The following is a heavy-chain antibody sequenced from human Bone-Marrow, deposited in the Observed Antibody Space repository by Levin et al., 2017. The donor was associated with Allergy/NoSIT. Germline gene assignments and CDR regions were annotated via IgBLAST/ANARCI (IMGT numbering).Heavy chain of an antibody. CDR2: IKQGGAET. CDR1: GFVSSSHW. J-gene: IGHJ4*02. V-gene: IGHV3-7*01. CDR3: ARGYYADYD. Sequence: PGESLKISCVASGFVSSSHWMGWVRQAPGKGLQWVANIKQGGAETYYVDSVKGRFIISRDDARKSLFLQMHSLRAEDSGVYYCARGYYADYDWGQGTLVTVSS. D-gene: IGHD4-17*01.